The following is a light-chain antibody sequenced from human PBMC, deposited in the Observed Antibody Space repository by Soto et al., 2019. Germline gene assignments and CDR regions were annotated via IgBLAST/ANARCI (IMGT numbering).Light chain of an antibody. J-gene: IGLJ1*01. CDR2: EVS. CDR3: NSYTSSTAYV. V-gene: IGLV2-14*01. CDR1: SSDVGRYNY. Sequence: QSVLNQPASVSGSPGQSITISCTGASSDVGRYNYVSWYQLHPGKAPKLIIYEVSNRPSGVSNRFSGSKSGNTASLTISGLRAEDEADYYCNSYTSSTAYVFGTGTKVTVL.